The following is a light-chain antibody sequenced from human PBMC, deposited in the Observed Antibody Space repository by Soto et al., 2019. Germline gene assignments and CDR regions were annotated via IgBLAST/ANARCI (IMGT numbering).Light chain of an antibody. Sequence: DIVMTQSPDSLAVSLGERATINCNSSQSVLYSSNNKNYLXWYQQKPGQPPKLLISWASTRESGVPDRFSGSGSGTDFTLTISSLQAEDVAVYYCQQYYSTPLTFGGGTKVEIK. CDR3: QQYYSTPLT. CDR2: WAS. CDR1: QSVLYSSNNKNY. J-gene: IGKJ4*01. V-gene: IGKV4-1*01.